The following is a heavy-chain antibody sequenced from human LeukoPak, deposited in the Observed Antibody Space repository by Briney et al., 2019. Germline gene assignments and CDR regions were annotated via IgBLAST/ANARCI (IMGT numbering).Heavy chain of an antibody. V-gene: IGHV1-8*01. CDR3: ARGGYSYNYSPRGMDV. CDR2: MNLNSGNT. J-gene: IGHJ6*02. Sequence: ASVKVSCKASGYTFTSYDINWVRQATGQGLEWMGWMNLNSGNTGYAQKFQGRVTMTRNTSISTAYMELSSLRSEDTAVYYCARGGYSYNYSPRGMDVWGQGTTVTVSS. CDR1: GYTFTSYD. D-gene: IGHD5-18*01.